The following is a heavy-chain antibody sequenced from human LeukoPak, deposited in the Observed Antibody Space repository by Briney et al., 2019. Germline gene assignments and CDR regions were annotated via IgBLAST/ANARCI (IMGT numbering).Heavy chain of an antibody. CDR2: VNPTSGGT. CDR1: GYTFTGYY. J-gene: IGHJ4*02. Sequence: GASVKVSCKASGYTFTGYYMHWVRQAPGQGLEWMGWVNPTSGGTDYAQKFQGRVTMTTDTSISTAYMEFSSLKSDDTAMYYCARRGYSDYWGQGTLVTVSS. V-gene: IGHV1-2*02. CDR3: ARRGYSDY.